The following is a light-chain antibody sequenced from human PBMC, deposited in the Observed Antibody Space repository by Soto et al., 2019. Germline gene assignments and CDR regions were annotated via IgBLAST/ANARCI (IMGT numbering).Light chain of an antibody. Sequence: ESVLTQSPGTLSLSPGERATLSCRASQSVSSNYLAWYQQKPGQAPRLLIYGASTRATGIPDRFSGSGSGTDFTVTISRLEPEDSAVYYSQQYGSSPTWTFGQGTKVEIK. CDR2: GAS. CDR1: QSVSSNY. J-gene: IGKJ1*01. V-gene: IGKV3-20*01. CDR3: QQYGSSPTWT.